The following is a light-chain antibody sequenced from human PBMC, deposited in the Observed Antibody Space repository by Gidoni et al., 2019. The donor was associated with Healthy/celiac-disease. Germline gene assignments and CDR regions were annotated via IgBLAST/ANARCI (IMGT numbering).Light chain of an antibody. V-gene: IGKV3-15*01. J-gene: IGKJ1*01. CDR3: QQYNNWPRT. CDR2: GAS. CDR1: RRVSSN. Sequence: ELVMPQSPATLSVSPVERATLSCRASRRVSSNLAWYQQKPGQAPMLLIYGASTRATGIPAMFSCSGSGTEFTLTISSLQSEDFAVYCCQQYNNWPRTFGQGTKVEIK.